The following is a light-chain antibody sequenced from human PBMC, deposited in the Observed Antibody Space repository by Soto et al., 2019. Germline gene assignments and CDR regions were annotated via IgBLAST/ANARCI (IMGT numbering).Light chain of an antibody. J-gene: IGKJ1*01. CDR1: QSVSGW. CDR3: QQYNNWPTWT. Sequence: DIQMTHSPSTLSASVGDTVTVTCRASQSVSGWLAWYQQKPGKAPKLLIYDASSLESGVPSRFSGSGSGTEFTLTISSLQPDDFAVYYCQQYNNWPTWTFGQGTKVDIK. V-gene: IGKV1-5*01. CDR2: DAS.